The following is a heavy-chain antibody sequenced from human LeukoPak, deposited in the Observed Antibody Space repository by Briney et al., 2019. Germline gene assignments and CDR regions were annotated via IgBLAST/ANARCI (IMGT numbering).Heavy chain of an antibody. CDR3: AKDQGKSSGWLYGMDV. J-gene: IGHJ6*02. CDR1: GFTFSSYA. D-gene: IGHD6-19*01. Sequence: GGSLRLSCAASGFTFSSYAMHWVRQAPGKGLEWVAVISYDGSNKYCADSVKGRFTISRDNSKNTLYLQMNSLRAEDTAVYYCAKDQGKSSGWLYGMDVWGQGTTVTVSS. V-gene: IGHV3-30-3*01. CDR2: ISYDGSNK.